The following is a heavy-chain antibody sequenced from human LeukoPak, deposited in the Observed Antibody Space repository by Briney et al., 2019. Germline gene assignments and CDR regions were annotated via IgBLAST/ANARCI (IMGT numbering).Heavy chain of an antibody. D-gene: IGHD1-26*01. J-gene: IGHJ6*02. Sequence: ASVKVSCKASGYTFTSYDINWVRQATGQGLEWMGWMNPNSGNTGYAQKFQGRVTMTTDTSTSTAYMELRSLRSDDTAVYYCARHSGSYYYYYGMDVWGQGTTVTVSS. CDR3: ARHSGSYYYYYGMDV. V-gene: IGHV1-8*01. CDR1: GYTFTSYD. CDR2: MNPNSGNT.